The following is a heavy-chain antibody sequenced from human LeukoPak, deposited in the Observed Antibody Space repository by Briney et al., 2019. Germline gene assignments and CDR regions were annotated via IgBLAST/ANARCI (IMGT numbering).Heavy chain of an antibody. V-gene: IGHV3-7*04. J-gene: IGHJ4*02. CDR2: IKEDGSEK. CDR1: GFTFSNYW. CDR3: ARVVVYFDY. D-gene: IGHD6-6*01. Sequence: GGSLRLSCAASGFTFSNYWMSWVRQAPGKGLEWVAHIKEDGSEKSYVDSVKGRFTISRGNAKNSLYLQMNSLRAEDTAVYYCARVVVYFDYWGQGTLVTVSS.